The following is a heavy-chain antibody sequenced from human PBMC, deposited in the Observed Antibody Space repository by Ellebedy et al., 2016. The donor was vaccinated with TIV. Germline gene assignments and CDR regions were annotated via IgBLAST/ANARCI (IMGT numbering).Heavy chain of an antibody. D-gene: IGHD3-3*01. CDR2: ISSSSSYI. V-gene: IGHV3-21*01. J-gene: IGHJ4*02. CDR3: ASDSTIFGVVNHFDY. CDR1: GFTFSSYS. Sequence: PGGSLRLSCAASGFTFSSYSMNWVRQAPGKGLEWVSSISSSSSYIYYADSVKGRFTISRDNAKNSLYLQMNSLRAEDTAVYYCASDSTIFGVVNHFDYWGQGTLVTVSS.